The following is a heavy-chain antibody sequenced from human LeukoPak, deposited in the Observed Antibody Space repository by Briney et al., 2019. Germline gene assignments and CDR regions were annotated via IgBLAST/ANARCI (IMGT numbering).Heavy chain of an antibody. CDR3: AKRWSGYHSSEV. CDR1: GFTFSSYA. J-gene: IGHJ4*02. V-gene: IGHV3-23*01. Sequence: GGSLRLSCAASGFTFSSYAMSWVRQAPGKGLEWVSSISGSGGRTHYTDSVKGRFTISRDNSKNTLYLQMNSLRAEDTAVYYCAKRWSGYHSSEVWGQGTLVTVSS. D-gene: IGHD3-3*01. CDR2: ISGSGGRT.